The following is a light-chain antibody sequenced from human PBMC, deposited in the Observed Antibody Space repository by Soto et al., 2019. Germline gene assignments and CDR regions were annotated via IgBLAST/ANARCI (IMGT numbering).Light chain of an antibody. V-gene: IGLV2-8*01. CDR3: SSYAGSNNFDV. CDR2: EVF. J-gene: IGLJ1*01. CDR1: SSDVGGYNY. Sequence: QSPLTQPPSASGSPGQSVTISCTGTSSDVGGYNYVSWYQQHPGKAPKLMIYEVFKRPSGVPDRFSGSKSGNTASLTVSGLQAEDEADYYCSSYAGSNNFDVFGTGTKLTVL.